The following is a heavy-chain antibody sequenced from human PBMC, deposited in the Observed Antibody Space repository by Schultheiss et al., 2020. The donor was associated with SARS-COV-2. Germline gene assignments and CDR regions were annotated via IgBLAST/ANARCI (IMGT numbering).Heavy chain of an antibody. Sequence: SETLSLTCTVSGGSISSSGYYWGWIRQPPGKGLEWIGSIYYSGSAYYNPSLKSRVTVSVDTSKNQFSLKLRSVTPADTAVYFCARDGYSYGTFGYWGQGTLVTVSS. CDR3: ARDGYSYGTFGY. J-gene: IGHJ4*02. CDR2: IYYSGSA. D-gene: IGHD5-18*01. CDR1: GGSISSSGYY. V-gene: IGHV4-39*07.